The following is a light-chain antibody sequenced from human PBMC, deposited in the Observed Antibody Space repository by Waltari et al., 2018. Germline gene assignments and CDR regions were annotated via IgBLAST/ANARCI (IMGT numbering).Light chain of an antibody. CDR2: WAS. CDR3: QQYYSTPQT. CDR1: QTVFDSSNNKNY. V-gene: IGKV4-1*01. J-gene: IGKJ1*01. Sequence: DIVMTQSPDSLAVSLGERATINCKSSQTVFDSSNNKNYLAWYQHKPGQSPKLLIFWASSRKSGVPDRFSGSGSGTDFTLTISSLQAEDVAVYYCQQYYSTPQTFGQGTKVEIK.